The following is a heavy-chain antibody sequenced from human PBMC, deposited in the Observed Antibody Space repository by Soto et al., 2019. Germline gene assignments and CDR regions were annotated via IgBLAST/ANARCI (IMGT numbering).Heavy chain of an antibody. J-gene: IGHJ1*01. Sequence: EVQLVETGGGLIQPGGSLRLSCAASGFTVSSNYMSWVRQAPGKGLEWVSVIYSGGSTYYADSVKGRFTISRDNSKNTLYLQMNSLRAEDTAVYYCARGGTYYYDSSGYPAEHWGQGTLVTVSS. CDR1: GFTVSSNY. CDR2: IYSGGST. D-gene: IGHD3-22*01. V-gene: IGHV3-53*02. CDR3: ARGGTYYYDSSGYPAEH.